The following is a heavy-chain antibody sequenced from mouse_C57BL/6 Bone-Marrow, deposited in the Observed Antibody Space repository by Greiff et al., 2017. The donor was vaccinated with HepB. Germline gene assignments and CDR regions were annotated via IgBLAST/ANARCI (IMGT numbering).Heavy chain of an antibody. CDR3: AKNWRYGGSYWYFDV. J-gene: IGHJ1*03. Sequence: VQLQESGPGLVQPSQSLSITCTVSGFSLTSYGVHWVRQSPGKGLAWLGVIWRGGSTDYNAAFMSRLSITKDNSKSQVFFKMNSLQADDTAIYYCAKNWRYGGSYWYFDVWGTGTTVTVSS. D-gene: IGHD2-14*01. V-gene: IGHV2-5*01. CDR1: GFSLTSYG. CDR2: IWRGGST.